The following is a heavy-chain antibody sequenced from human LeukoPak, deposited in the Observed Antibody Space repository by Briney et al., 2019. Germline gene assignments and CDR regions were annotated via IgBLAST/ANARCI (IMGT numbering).Heavy chain of an antibody. CDR1: GFTFKSDW. Sequence: GGSLRLSCAASGFTFKSDWMHWVRQAPGKGLVWVSRINRDGSSTIYADSVKGRFTISRDNAKSTLYLQMNSLRVEDTAMYYCAREQRQNYYDSSGYPYWGQGTLVTVSS. CDR3: AREQRQNYYDSSGYPY. J-gene: IGHJ4*02. D-gene: IGHD3-22*01. CDR2: INRDGSST. V-gene: IGHV3-74*01.